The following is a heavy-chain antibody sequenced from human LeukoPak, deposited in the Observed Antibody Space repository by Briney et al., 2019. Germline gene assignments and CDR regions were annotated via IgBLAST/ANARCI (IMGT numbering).Heavy chain of an antibody. V-gene: IGHV1-18*01. J-gene: IGHJ4*02. CDR3: ARGTLGWYSSSWYLDY. Sequence: ASVKVSCKASGYTFTSYGISWVRQAPGQGLEWMGWISAYNGNTNYAQKPQGRVTMTTDTSTSTAYMELRSLRSDDTAVYYCARGTLGWYSSSWYLDYWGQGTLVTVSS. CDR1: GYTFTSYG. CDR2: ISAYNGNT. D-gene: IGHD6-13*01.